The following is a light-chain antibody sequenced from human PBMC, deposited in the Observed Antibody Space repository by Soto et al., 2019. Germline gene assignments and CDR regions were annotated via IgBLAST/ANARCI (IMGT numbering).Light chain of an antibody. J-gene: IGLJ1*01. V-gene: IGLV2-23*01. CDR2: AGN. CDR3: CSYAGSTYV. CDR1: SSDVGSFDV. Sequence: QSALTQPASVSGSPGQSITISCTGTSSDVGSFDVVSWYQQHPGKAPTLIIYAGNRRPSGVSSRFSGSQSNNTPSLTISGLQAEDEADYYCCSYAGSTYVFGSGTRSPS.